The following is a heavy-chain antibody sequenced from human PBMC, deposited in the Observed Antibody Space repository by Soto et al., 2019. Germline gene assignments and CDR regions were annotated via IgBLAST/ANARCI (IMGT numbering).Heavy chain of an antibody. CDR3: ARRWGDYFDY. J-gene: IGHJ4*02. CDR1: GGSISSYY. D-gene: IGHD3-16*01. V-gene: IGHV4-59*08. Sequence: PSETLSLTCPVSGGSISSYYWSWIRQPPGKGLEWIGYIYYSGSTNYNPSLKSRVTISVDTSKNQSSLKLSSVTAADTAVYYCARRWGDYFDYWGQGTLVTVSS. CDR2: IYYSGST.